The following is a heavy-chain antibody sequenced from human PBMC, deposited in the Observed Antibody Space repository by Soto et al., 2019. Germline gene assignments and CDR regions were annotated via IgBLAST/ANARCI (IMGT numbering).Heavy chain of an antibody. V-gene: IGHV1-18*04. CDR2: ISGYNGDI. Sequence: QVHLVQSGGEVKKPGASVKVSCKASGYTFNRHGITWVRQAPGQGLEWMGWISGYNGDINYEQKFKGRVTLSSDTLTSTVYLELNSLRFDDTAGYYCARVRIVGAREIDFWGHGTLVTVSS. CDR1: GYTFNRHG. CDR3: ARVRIVGAREIDF. D-gene: IGHD1-26*01. J-gene: IGHJ4*01.